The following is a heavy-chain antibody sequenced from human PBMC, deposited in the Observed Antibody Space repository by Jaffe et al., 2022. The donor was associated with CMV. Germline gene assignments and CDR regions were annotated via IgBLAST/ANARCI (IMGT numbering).Heavy chain of an antibody. CDR3: ARDSPEMATITAYSDL. Sequence: QVQLVQSGAEVKKPGSSVRVACKASGGTFSNSVITWLRQAPGQGLEWMGGIIPIFDTANYAQKFQGRVTISADESTSTAYLELSSLSSEDTAVYYCARDSPEMATITAYSDLWGRGTLVTVSS. CDR2: IIPIFDTA. J-gene: IGHJ2*01. V-gene: IGHV1-69*01. D-gene: IGHD5-12*01. CDR1: GGTFSNSV.